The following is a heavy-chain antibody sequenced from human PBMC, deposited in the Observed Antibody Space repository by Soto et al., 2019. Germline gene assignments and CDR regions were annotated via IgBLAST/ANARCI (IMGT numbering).Heavy chain of an antibody. CDR3: ARSRVVGATEFDY. CDR2: IIPILRIA. CDR1: GYTFSSFS. V-gene: IGHV1-69*02. D-gene: IGHD2-15*01. Sequence: ASVKVSCKASGYTFSSFSISWVRQAPGQGLEWMGRIIPILRIARYAQKLQGRVTITADKSTSTAYMELSSLRSEATAVYYCARSRVVGATEFDYWGQGTLVTV. J-gene: IGHJ4*02.